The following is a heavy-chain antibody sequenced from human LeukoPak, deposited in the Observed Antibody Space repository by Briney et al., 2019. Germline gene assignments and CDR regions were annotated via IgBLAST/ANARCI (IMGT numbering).Heavy chain of an antibody. Sequence: PSETLSLTCAVSGGSISSSNWWSWVRQPPGKGLEWIGEIYHSGSTNYNPSLKSRVTMSVDKSKNQFSLKLSSVTAADTAVYYCARDSGEDFDYWGQGTLVTVSS. D-gene: IGHD3-10*01. J-gene: IGHJ4*02. CDR1: GGSISSSNW. CDR2: IYHSGST. CDR3: ARDSGEDFDY. V-gene: IGHV4-4*02.